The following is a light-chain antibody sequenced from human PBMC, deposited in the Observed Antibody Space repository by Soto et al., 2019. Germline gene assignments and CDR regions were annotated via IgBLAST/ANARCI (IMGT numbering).Light chain of an antibody. CDR2: AAS. CDR3: QQTYTVAN. CDR1: QTIGSH. Sequence: QMTQSTYSLSASIGDRVTITCRAGQTIGSHLNWYQQKPGKAPKLLIFAASNLQSGVPSRFSGSGSGTDFTLTINSLQPEDFASYYCQQTYTVANFGQGRLLEIK. J-gene: IGKJ5*01. V-gene: IGKV1-39*01.